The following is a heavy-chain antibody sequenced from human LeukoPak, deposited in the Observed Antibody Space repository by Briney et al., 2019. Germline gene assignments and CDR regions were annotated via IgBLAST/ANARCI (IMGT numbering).Heavy chain of an antibody. J-gene: IGHJ5*02. Sequence: GGSLRLSCAASGFTLSNYWMTWVRQAPGRGLEWVASIKQDGSEKYYVDSVKGRFTISRDNAKKSLYLQMNSLRAEDTAVYYCARDKSAGADTGSSFYHWGQGALVTVSS. CDR2: IKQDGSEK. V-gene: IGHV3-7*03. D-gene: IGHD3-10*01. CDR3: ARDKSAGADTGSSFYH. CDR1: GFTLSNYW.